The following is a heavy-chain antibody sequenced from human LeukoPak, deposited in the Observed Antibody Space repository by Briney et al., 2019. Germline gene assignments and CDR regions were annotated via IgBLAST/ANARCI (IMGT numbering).Heavy chain of an antibody. Sequence: GASVKVSCKASGYTFTSYGISWVQQAPGKGLEWMGLVDPEDGETIYAEKFQGRVTITADTSTDTAYMELSSLRSEDTAVYYCATGGGSEGVDYWGQGTLVTVSS. J-gene: IGHJ4*02. V-gene: IGHV1-69-2*01. CDR1: GYTFTSYG. D-gene: IGHD2-15*01. CDR2: VDPEDGET. CDR3: ATGGGSEGVDY.